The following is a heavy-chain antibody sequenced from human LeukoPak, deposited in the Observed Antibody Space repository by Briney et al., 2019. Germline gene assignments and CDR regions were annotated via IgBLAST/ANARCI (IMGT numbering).Heavy chain of an antibody. J-gene: IGHJ4*02. CDR2: IYYSGST. Sequence: SETLSLTCTVSGDSMSSYYWSWIRQSPGKGLEWSGYIYYSGSTNYNPSLKSRVTISLDKSKNHFSLSLTSVTAADTAVYYCAREWRGAFFDYWGQGTPVTVSS. D-gene: IGHD1-26*01. CDR3: AREWRGAFFDY. CDR1: GDSMSSYY. V-gene: IGHV4-59*01.